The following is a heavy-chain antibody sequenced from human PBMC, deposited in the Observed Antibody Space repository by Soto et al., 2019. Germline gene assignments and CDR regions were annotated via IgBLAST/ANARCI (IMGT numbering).Heavy chain of an antibody. CDR1: GFAFRNYA. D-gene: IGHD6-6*01. CDR2: ISTSIDAT. V-gene: IGHV3-23*01. Sequence: GGSLRLSCAASGFAFRNYAMGCVRQAPGKGLEWVSSISTSIDATYYADSVKGRFTISRDDSKNTLYLQMNSLRAEDSAVYYCAKDRTVAARNFDYWGQGTQVTVSA. J-gene: IGHJ4*02. CDR3: AKDRTVAARNFDY.